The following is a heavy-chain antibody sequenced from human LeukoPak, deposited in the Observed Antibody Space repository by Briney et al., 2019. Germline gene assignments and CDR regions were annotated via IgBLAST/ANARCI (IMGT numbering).Heavy chain of an antibody. J-gene: IGHJ4*02. Sequence: SVKVSCKASGGTFSSYAISWVRQAPGQGLEWMGGIIPIFGTANYAQKFQGRVTITADESTSTAYMELSSLRSEDTAVYYYARSQVVTYPYYFDYWGQGTLVTVSS. CDR1: GGTFSSYA. V-gene: IGHV1-69*13. CDR2: IIPIFGTA. D-gene: IGHD2-21*02. CDR3: ARSQVVTYPYYFDY.